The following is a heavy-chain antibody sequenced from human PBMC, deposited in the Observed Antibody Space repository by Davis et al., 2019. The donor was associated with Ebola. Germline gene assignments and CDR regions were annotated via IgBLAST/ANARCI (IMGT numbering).Heavy chain of an antibody. J-gene: IGHJ2*01. V-gene: IGHV3-43*02. CDR2: ISAYGDKT. Sequence: GESLKISCTASGFNFGGYAMTWVRQAPGKGLEWVALISAYGDKTDYADSVQGRFTISRDNSKQSLYLQMNSLGTEDTALYYCAREIKPYWYFDLWGRGTLVTVSS. CDR3: AREIKPYWYFDL. CDR1: GFNFGGYA.